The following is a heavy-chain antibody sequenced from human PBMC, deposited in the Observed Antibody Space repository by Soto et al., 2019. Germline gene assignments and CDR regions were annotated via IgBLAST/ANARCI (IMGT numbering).Heavy chain of an antibody. D-gene: IGHD3-3*01. CDR3: ARDGDSRYSFWSGPLGGGRFDP. J-gene: IGHJ5*02. Sequence: QVQLVQSGSEVKEPGSSVNVSCKTSGSTFGNTAVTWVRQAPGQGLEWIGGIVPLFGTANYAQKFRGIVTITADESTSTAYMELSSLRTDDTAVYYCARDGDSRYSFWSGPLGGGRFDPWGQGTLVTVSS. CDR1: GSTFGNTA. CDR2: IVPLFGTA. V-gene: IGHV1-69*12.